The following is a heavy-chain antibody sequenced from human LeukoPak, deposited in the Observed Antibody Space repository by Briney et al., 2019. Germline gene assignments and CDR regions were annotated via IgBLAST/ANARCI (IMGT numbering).Heavy chain of an antibody. CDR1: GFTFSTYW. J-gene: IGHJ4*02. Sequence: GGSLRLSCAASGFTFSTYWMHWVRQAPGKGLEWISYISSSATTIHYADSVKGRFTISRDNAKKSVCLQMNSLRVEDTAVYYCARGGISFAYWGQGTLVTVSS. V-gene: IGHV3-48*04. CDR2: ISSSATTI. CDR3: ARGGISFAY.